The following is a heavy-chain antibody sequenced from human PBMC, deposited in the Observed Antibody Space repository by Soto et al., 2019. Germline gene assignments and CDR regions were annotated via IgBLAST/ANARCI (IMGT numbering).Heavy chain of an antibody. D-gene: IGHD1-26*01. V-gene: IGHV1-2*02. Sequence: VASVKVSCKASGYTFTGHDIHWVRQAPEQGPEWMGEIGPESGATRYAQRFQGRVTMTRDMSITTVYMELNNLSPDDTAVYYCGRGRSGQIVVFYWGQGTPVTVSS. CDR2: IGPESGAT. CDR3: GRGRSGQIVVFY. CDR1: GYTFTGHD. J-gene: IGHJ4*02.